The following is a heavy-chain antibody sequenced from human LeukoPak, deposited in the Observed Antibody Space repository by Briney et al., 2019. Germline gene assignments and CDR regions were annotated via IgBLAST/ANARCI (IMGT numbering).Heavy chain of an antibody. D-gene: IGHD4-17*01. Sequence: SETLSLTCTVSGGSISSSSYYWGWIRQPRGKGLEWIGSIYYSGSTYYNPSLKSRVTISVDTSKNQFSLKLSSVTAADTAVYYCARYYGADYDYFDYWGQGTLVTVSS. CDR3: ARYYGADYDYFDY. CDR1: GGSISSSSYY. V-gene: IGHV4-39*01. CDR2: IYYSGST. J-gene: IGHJ4*02.